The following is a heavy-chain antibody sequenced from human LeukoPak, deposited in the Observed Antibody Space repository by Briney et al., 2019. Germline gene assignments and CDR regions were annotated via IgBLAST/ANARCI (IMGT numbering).Heavy chain of an antibody. J-gene: IGHJ4*02. Sequence: SQTLSLTCTVSGGSISSGGYYWSWIRQPPGKGLEWIGSIYHSGSTSYNPSLKSRVTISLDRSKNQFSLKLSSVTAADTAVYYCAREDYDYVWGSYRSSGGFDYWGQGTLVTVSS. V-gene: IGHV4-30-2*01. CDR1: GGSISSGGYY. CDR3: AREDYDYVWGSYRSSGGFDY. D-gene: IGHD3-16*02. CDR2: IYHSGST.